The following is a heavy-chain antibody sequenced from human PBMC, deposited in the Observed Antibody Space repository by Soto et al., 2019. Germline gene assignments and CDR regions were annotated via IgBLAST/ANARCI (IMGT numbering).Heavy chain of an antibody. CDR3: ATSLVDSSSWYWRFDP. CDR1: GFTFSSYA. D-gene: IGHD6-13*01. CDR2: ISGSGGST. Sequence: PGGSLRLSYAASGFTFSSYAMSWVRQAPGKGLEWVSAISGSGGSTYYADSVKGRFTISRDNSKNTLYLQMNSLRAEDTAVYYCATSLVDSSSWYWRFDPWGQGTLVTVSS. J-gene: IGHJ5*02. V-gene: IGHV3-23*01.